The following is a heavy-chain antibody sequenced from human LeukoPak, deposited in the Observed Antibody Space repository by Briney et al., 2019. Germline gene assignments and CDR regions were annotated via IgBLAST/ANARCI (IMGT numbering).Heavy chain of an antibody. D-gene: IGHD3-22*01. CDR1: GYSFTSYW. J-gene: IGHJ4*02. CDR3: ARLPYYYDSSGYYFDY. CDR2: IYPGDSDT. Sequence: GESLKISCKGSGYSFTSYWIGWVRQMPGKGLEWMGIIYPGDSDTRYSPSFQGQVTISADKSISTAYLQWSSLKASDTAMYYCARLPYYYDSSGYYFDYWGQGTLVTVSS. V-gene: IGHV5-51*01.